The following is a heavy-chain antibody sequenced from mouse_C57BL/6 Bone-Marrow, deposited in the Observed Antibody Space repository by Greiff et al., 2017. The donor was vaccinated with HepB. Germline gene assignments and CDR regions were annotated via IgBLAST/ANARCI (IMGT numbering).Heavy chain of an antibody. Sequence: VQLQQSGAELVRPGASVKLSCTASGFNIKDDYMHWVKQRPEQGLEWIGWIDPENGDTEYASKFQGKATITADTSSNTAYLQLSSLTSEDTAVYYCTTGYCDYWGRGTTLTVSS. CDR1: GFNIKDDY. V-gene: IGHV14-4*01. J-gene: IGHJ2*01. CDR2: IDPENGDT. CDR3: TTGYCDY.